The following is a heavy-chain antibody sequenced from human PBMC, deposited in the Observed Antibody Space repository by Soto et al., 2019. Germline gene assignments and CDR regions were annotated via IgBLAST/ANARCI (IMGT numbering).Heavy chain of an antibody. CDR2: ISAYNGKT. J-gene: IGHJ4*02. Sequence: GASVKLCWKASGYAFNSSGMRWVRHAPGQGLEWMGWISAYNGKTNYAQKLQGRVTMTTDTSTSTAYMELRSLRSDDTAVYYCARDYYDSSGYSDYWGQGTLVTVSS. V-gene: IGHV1-18*01. D-gene: IGHD3-22*01. CDR3: ARDYYDSSGYSDY. CDR1: GYAFNSSG.